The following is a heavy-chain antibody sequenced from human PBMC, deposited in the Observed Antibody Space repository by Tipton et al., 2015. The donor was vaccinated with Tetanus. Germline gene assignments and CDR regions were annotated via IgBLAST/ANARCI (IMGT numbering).Heavy chain of an antibody. CDR1: GDYLSDYY. CDR2: IHRGGST. J-gene: IGHJ5*02. V-gene: IGHV4-34*01. D-gene: IGHD6-19*01. CDR3: AILPKHWLAPRGAP. Sequence: GLVKPSETLSLTCGVFGDYLSDYYWTWVRQPPGKGLEWIGEIHRGGSTNYNPSLKSRVSMSVDTAKNRFSLTLTSVTAADTAGYYCAILPKHWLAPRGAPWGQGTMVTVSS.